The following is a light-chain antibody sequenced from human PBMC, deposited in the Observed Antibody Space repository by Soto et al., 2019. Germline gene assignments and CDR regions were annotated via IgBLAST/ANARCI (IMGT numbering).Light chain of an antibody. CDR1: SSNIGTSS. Sequence: QSVLTQPHSASGTPGQRVTISCSGSSSNIGTSSVHWFQQLPGTAPKLLISTTNQRPSGVPERFSGSKSGTSASLAISGLQSEDEADYNCAAWDDSLNGHVSGTGTKVTGL. CDR2: TTN. J-gene: IGLJ1*01. V-gene: IGLV1-44*01. CDR3: AAWDDSLNGHV.